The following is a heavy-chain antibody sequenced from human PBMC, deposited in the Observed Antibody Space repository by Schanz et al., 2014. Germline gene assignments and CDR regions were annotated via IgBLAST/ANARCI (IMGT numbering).Heavy chain of an antibody. J-gene: IGHJ3*02. Sequence: QVVLMESGGGVVRPGRSVRLSCVASGFIFNDYYMNWIRQAPGKGLEWLSYISRDGTTSYYADSVKGRFTISRDNAKNSLYLEMTSLRGEDTAVYYCARENLNWEAFDIWGQGTVVTVSS. D-gene: IGHD7-27*01. CDR1: GFIFNDYY. CDR3: ARENLNWEAFDI. V-gene: IGHV3-11*01. CDR2: ISRDGTTS.